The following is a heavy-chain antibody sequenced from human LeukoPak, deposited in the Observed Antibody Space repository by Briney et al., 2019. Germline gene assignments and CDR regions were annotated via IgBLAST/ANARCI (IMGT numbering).Heavy chain of an antibody. J-gene: IGHJ4*02. CDR2: ISYDGSNK. D-gene: IGHD6-6*01. CDR3: AKDRYSSSYYFDY. V-gene: IGHV3-30*18. CDR1: GFTFSSYG. Sequence: GGSLRLSCAASGFTFSSYGMHWVRQAPGKGLEWVAVISYDGSNKYYADSVKGRFTISRDNSKNTLYLQMNRLRAEDTAVYYCAKDRYSSSYYFDYWGQGTLVTVSS.